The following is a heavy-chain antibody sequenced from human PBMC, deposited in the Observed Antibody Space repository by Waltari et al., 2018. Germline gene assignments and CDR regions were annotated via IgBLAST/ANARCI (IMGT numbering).Heavy chain of an antibody. D-gene: IGHD3-3*01. J-gene: IGHJ6*03. V-gene: IGHV1-8*03. CDR3: ARGVVVPAAEPYYNFWSGSYTRYYYMDV. Sequence: QVQLVQSGAEVKKPGASVKVSCKASGNNFTRFDITWVRQATGQGSEWMGWMNTNSGNTGYAQKFQGRVTITRNTSISTAYMELSSLRSEDTAVYYCARGVVVPAAEPYYNFWSGSYTRYYYMDVWGKGTTVTISS. CDR1: GNNFTRFD. CDR2: MNTNSGNT.